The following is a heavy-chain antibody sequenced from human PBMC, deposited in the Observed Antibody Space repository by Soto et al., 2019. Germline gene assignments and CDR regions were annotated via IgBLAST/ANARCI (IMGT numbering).Heavy chain of an antibody. V-gene: IGHV5-51*01. CDR3: ARLIGSGWAIHNWFDP. J-gene: IGHJ5*02. D-gene: IGHD6-19*01. CDR1: GYSFTSYW. CDR2: IYPGDSDT. Sequence: PGESLKISCKGSGYSFTSYWIGWVRQMPGKGLEWMGIIYPGDSDTRYSPSFQGQVTISADKSISTAYLQWSSLKASDTAMYYCARLIGSGWAIHNWFDPWGQGTLVTVSS.